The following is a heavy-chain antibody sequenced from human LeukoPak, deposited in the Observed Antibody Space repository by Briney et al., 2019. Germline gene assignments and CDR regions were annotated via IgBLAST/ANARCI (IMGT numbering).Heavy chain of an antibody. J-gene: IGHJ4*02. Sequence: SETLSLTCTVSGYSISSGYYWGWIRQPPGKGLEWIGNIYRTGTTFYNPSLQSRVTISVDTSKNQFSLKLSSVTAADTAVYYCARRHSMVRGGGFDYWGQGTLVTVSS. CDR3: ARRHSMVRGGGFDY. D-gene: IGHD3-10*01. CDR1: GYSISSGYY. CDR2: IYRTGTT. V-gene: IGHV4-38-2*02.